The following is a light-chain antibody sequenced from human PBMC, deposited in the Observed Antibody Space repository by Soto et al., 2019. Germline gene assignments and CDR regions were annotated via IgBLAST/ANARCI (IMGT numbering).Light chain of an antibody. CDR2: EGS. CDR3: CSYAGSSTYV. J-gene: IGLJ1*01. Sequence: QSVLTQPASVSGSPGQSITISCTGTRSDVGSYNLVSWYQQHPGKAPQLMIYEGSERPSGVSNRFSGSKSGNTASLTISGLQAEDEADYYCCSYAGSSTYVFGTGTKLTVL. V-gene: IGLV2-23*01. CDR1: RSDVGSYNL.